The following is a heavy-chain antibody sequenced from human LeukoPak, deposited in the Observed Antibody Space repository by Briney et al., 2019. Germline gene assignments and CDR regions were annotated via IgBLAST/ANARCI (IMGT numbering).Heavy chain of an antibody. CDR1: GFNFSSYA. J-gene: IGHJ5*02. V-gene: IGHV3-23*01. Sequence: PGGSLRLSCAASGFNFSSYAMSWVRQAPGKGLEWVSAISGSGGSTYYADSVKGRFTISRDNSKNTLYLQMNSLRAEDTAVYYCAKDASYEFWSGYYWFDPWGQGTLVTVSS. CDR2: ISGSGGST. CDR3: AKDASYEFWSGYYWFDP. D-gene: IGHD3-3*01.